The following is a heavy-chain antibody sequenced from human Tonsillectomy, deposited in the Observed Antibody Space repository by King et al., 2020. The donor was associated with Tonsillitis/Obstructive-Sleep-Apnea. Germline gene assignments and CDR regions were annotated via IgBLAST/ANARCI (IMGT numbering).Heavy chain of an antibody. V-gene: IGHV4-34*01. J-gene: IGHJ6*02. CDR1: GGSFSGYY. CDR2: INHSGST. Sequence: VQLPQWGAGLLKPSETLSLTCAVYGGSFSGYYWSWIRQPPGKGLEWIGEINHSGSTNYNPSLKSRVTISVDMSKIQFSLKLSPVTAADTAVYYCARGSLGRDRYCSGGSSYSGGISVYYHYAMDVWGQGTTVTVSS. D-gene: IGHD2-15*01. CDR3: ARGSLGRDRYCSGGSSYSGGISVYYHYAMDV.